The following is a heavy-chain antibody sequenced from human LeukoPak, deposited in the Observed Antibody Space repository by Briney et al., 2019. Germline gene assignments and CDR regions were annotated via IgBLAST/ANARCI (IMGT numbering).Heavy chain of an antibody. V-gene: IGHV3-7*01. J-gene: IGHJ4*02. CDR1: GFTFGGYW. Sequence: PGGSLRLSCAASGFTFGGYWMTWVRQPPGKGLEWVANIKQDGSEKYYVDSVKGRFTISRDNAKNSLYLQTNSLRAEDTAVYYCARDHLSRFDYWGQGTLVTVSS. D-gene: IGHD3-3*02. CDR3: ARDHLSRFDY. CDR2: IKQDGSEK.